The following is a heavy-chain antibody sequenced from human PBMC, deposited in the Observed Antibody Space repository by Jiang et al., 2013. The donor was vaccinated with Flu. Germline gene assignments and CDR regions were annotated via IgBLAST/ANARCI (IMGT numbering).Heavy chain of an antibody. CDR3: ARLDYGDGYYYYGMDV. D-gene: IGHD4-17*01. CDR1: GGSISSSHYL. J-gene: IGHJ6*02. CDR2: IYYSGST. V-gene: IGHV4-39*01. Sequence: PGLVKPSETLSLTCTVSGGSISSSHYLWGWIRQPPGKGLEWIGSIYYSGSTYYNPSLKSRVTMSVDTSKNQFSLKLSSVTAADTAVYYCARLDYGDGYYYYGMDVWGQGTTVTVSS.